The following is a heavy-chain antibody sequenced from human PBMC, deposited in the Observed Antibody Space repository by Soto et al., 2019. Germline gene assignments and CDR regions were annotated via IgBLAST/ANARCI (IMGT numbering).Heavy chain of an antibody. CDR1: GGSFSGYY. CDR2: INHSGST. Sequence: SETLSLTCAVYGGSFSGYYWSWIRQPPGKGLEWIGEINHSGSTNYNPSLKSRVTISVDTSKNQFSLKLSSVTAADTAVYYCARAKYCSSTSCPRGLYGMDVWGQGTTVPVSS. D-gene: IGHD2-2*01. CDR3: ARAKYCSSTSCPRGLYGMDV. J-gene: IGHJ6*02. V-gene: IGHV4-34*01.